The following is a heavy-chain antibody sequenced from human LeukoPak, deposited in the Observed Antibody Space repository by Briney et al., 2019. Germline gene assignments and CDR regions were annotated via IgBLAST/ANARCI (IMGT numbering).Heavy chain of an antibody. CDR1: GGSISSSSYY. D-gene: IGHD2-21*01. CDR2: IYYSGST. Sequence: SETLSLTCTVSGGSISSSSYYWGWIRQPPGKGLEWIGSIYYSGSTYYDPSLKSRVTISVDTSKNQFSLKLSSVTAADTAVYYCATYAQKLLEGIFDYWGQGTLVTVSS. V-gene: IGHV4-39*01. CDR3: ATYAQKLLEGIFDY. J-gene: IGHJ4*02.